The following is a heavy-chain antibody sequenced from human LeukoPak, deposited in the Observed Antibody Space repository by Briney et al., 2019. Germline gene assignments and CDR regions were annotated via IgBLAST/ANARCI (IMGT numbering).Heavy chain of an antibody. D-gene: IGHD3-22*01. J-gene: IGHJ5*02. CDR3: ARAHTGPYDSSGYYYA. Sequence: PGRSLRLSCAASGFTFSSYAMHWVRQAPGKGLEWVAVISYDGSNKYYADSVKGRFTISRDNSKNTLYLQMNSLRAEDTAVYYCARAHTGPYDSSGYYYAWGQGTLVTVSS. CDR2: ISYDGSNK. CDR1: GFTFSSYA. V-gene: IGHV3-30*04.